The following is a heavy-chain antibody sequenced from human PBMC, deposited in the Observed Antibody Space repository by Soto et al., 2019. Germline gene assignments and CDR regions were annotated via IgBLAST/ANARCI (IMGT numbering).Heavy chain of an antibody. D-gene: IGHD6-19*01. CDR3: TRPAGGSGWYDYYYGMDV. V-gene: IGHV3-73*01. Sequence: GGSLRLSCAASGFTFSGSAMHWVRQASGKGLEWVGRIRSKANSYATAYAASVKGRFTISRDDSKNTAYLQMNSLKTEDTAVYYCTRPAGGSGWYDYYYGMDVWGQGTTVTVSS. J-gene: IGHJ6*02. CDR1: GFTFSGSA. CDR2: IRSKANSYAT.